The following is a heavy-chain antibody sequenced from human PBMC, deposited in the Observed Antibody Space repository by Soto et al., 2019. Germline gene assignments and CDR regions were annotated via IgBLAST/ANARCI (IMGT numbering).Heavy chain of an antibody. D-gene: IGHD3-10*01. V-gene: IGHV3-72*01. CDR1: GFIFSDYY. CDR2: IVNKANSHAT. J-gene: IGHJ4*02. Sequence: EVQLVESGGGLVQPGGSLRLSCAASGFIFSDYYMDWVRQAPGKGLEWVGRIVNKANSHATYYAESVKGRLTISRDDSLNSLFLQVSALKTEDTAVYYCVREYYYAFDLWGQGTLVTVSS. CDR3: VREYYYAFDL.